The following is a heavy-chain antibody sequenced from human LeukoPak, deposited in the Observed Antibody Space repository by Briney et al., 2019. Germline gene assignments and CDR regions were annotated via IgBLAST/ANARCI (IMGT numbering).Heavy chain of an antibody. CDR2: INHSGST. J-gene: IGHJ4*02. CDR3: ARDIDY. V-gene: IGHV4-34*01. CDR1: GGSFSGYY. Sequence: SETLSLTCAVYGGSFSGYYWSWIRQTPGKGLEWIGEINHSGSTNYNPSLKSRVTISVDTSKNQFSLKLSSVTAADTAVYYCARDIDYWGQGTLVTVSS.